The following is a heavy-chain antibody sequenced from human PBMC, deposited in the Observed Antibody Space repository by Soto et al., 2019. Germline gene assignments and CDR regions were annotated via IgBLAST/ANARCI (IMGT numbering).Heavy chain of an antibody. CDR1: GFTFGNYA. V-gene: IGHV3-23*01. D-gene: IGHD2-21*02. CDR3: AKSLVTPSDAFDL. Sequence: GGSLRLSCAASGFTFGNYAMNWVRQAPGKGLEWISSISDPGTSTYYANSVKGRFSISRDNSKNTLFLQMNRLRAGDTAVYFCAKSLVTPSDAFDLWGRGTLVTVSS. J-gene: IGHJ3*01. CDR2: ISDPGTST.